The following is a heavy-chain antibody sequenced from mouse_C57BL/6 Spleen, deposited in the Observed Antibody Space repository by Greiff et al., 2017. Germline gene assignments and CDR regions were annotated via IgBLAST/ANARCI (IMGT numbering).Heavy chain of an antibody. D-gene: IGHD3-2*02. V-gene: IGHV1-55*01. Sequence: QVQLKQPGAELVKPGASVKMSCKASGYTFTSYWITWVKQRPGQGLEWIGDIYPGSGSTKYNEKFKSKATLPVDTSSSTAYMQLSSLTSENSAVYYCARTAQANYYAMDYWGQGTSVTVSS. CDR1: GYTFTSYW. CDR2: IYPGSGST. CDR3: ARTAQANYYAMDY. J-gene: IGHJ4*01.